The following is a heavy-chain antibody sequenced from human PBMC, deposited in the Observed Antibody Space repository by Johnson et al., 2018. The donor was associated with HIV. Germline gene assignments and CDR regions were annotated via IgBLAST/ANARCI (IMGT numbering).Heavy chain of an antibody. CDR3: AKAILYSSSWFLDAFDI. Sequence: VQLVESGGGLVKPGGSLRLSCAASGFTVSSNYMSWVRQAPGKGLEWVSVIYSGGSAGFTYNADSVKGRFTISRDNSKNTLYLQMNSLRAEDTAIYYCAKAILYSSSWFLDAFDIWGQGTMVTVSS. D-gene: IGHD6-13*01. J-gene: IGHJ3*02. CDR1: GFTVSSNY. CDR2: IYSGGSAGFT. V-gene: IGHV3-53*01.